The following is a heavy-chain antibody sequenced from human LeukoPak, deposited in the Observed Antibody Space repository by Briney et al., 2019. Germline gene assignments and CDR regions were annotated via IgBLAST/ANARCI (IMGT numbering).Heavy chain of an antibody. Sequence: ASVKVSCKVSGYTLTELSMHWVRQAPGKGLEWMGGFDPEDGETVYAQKFQGRVTMTEDTSTDTAYMELSSLRSEDTAVYYCARDHPRCSSSSCHHDYWGQGTLVTVSS. CDR1: GYTLTELS. D-gene: IGHD2-2*01. CDR2: FDPEDGET. CDR3: ARDHPRCSSSSCHHDY. J-gene: IGHJ4*02. V-gene: IGHV1-24*01.